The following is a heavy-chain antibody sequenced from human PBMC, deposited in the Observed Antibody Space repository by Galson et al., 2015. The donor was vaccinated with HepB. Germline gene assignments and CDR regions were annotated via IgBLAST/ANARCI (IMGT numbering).Heavy chain of an antibody. J-gene: IGHJ5*02. CDR1: GYSFMNYG. CDR2: INTNTGQP. D-gene: IGHD2/OR15-2a*01. Sequence: SVKVSCKASGYSFMNYGINWVRQAPGQGLEWMGWINTNTGQPTYAQGLSGRFVFSLDTSVSMAYLQITSLQTEDTAVYYCARGNRPPGVLRSGDKRESWFDPWGQGTQVTVSS. V-gene: IGHV7-4-1*04. CDR3: ARGNRPPGVLRSGDKRESWFDP.